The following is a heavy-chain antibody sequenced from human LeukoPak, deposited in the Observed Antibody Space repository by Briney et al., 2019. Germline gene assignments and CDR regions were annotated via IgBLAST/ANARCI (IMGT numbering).Heavy chain of an antibody. Sequence: GASVKVSCRASGYTLSDNYLHWVRQAPGQRLEWMAWINPNSGGTNYAQKFQGRVTMTRDTSISTAYMELSRLRSDDTAVYYCARGPDLIVGFHPVGVDYWGQGTLVTVSS. CDR1: GYTLSDNY. V-gene: IGHV1-2*02. CDR3: ARGPDLIVGFHPVGVDY. J-gene: IGHJ4*02. D-gene: IGHD1-26*01. CDR2: INPNSGGT.